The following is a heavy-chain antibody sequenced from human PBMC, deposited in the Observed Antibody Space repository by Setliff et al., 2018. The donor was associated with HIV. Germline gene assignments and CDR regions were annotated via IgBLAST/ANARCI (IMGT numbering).Heavy chain of an antibody. V-gene: IGHV3-7*01. D-gene: IGHD2-2*01. CDR3: VRDGGSTSWNFLYYYGMDV. CDR2: IKQDGSEK. Sequence: LRLSCAASGFTLSSFWMSWVRQAPGKGLEWVANIKQDGSEKYYVDSVKGRFTISRDNAENSLYLQMNSLRAEDTAVYYCVRDGGSTSWNFLYYYGMDVWGQGTTVTVSS. CDR1: GFTLSSFW. J-gene: IGHJ6*02.